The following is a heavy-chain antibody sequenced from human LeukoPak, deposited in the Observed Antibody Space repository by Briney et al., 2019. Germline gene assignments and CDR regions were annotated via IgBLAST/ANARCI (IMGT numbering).Heavy chain of an antibody. CDR2: INPNSGGT. D-gene: IGHD3-22*01. J-gene: IGHJ4*02. Sequence: ASVKVSCKASGYTFTGYYMHWVRQAPGQGLEWMGWINPNSGGTNYAQKFQGRVTTTRDTSISTAYMELSRLRSDDTAVYYCARGRSSGYYHTDRFDYWGQGTLVTVSS. V-gene: IGHV1-2*02. CDR3: ARGRSSGYYHTDRFDY. CDR1: GYTFTGYY.